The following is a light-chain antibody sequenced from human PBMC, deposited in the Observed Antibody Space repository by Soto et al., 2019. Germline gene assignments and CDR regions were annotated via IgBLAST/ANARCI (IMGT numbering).Light chain of an antibody. CDR3: QQSSSYPLT. V-gene: IGKV3-20*01. CDR2: DAS. Sequence: EFVLTQSPGTLSLSPGERATLSCRASQTFINTYLAWYQQKPGQAPRLLIYDASSRATGIPDRFSGGGSGTDFTLTISRLEPEDFAVYYCQQSSSYPLTFGGGTKVDI. J-gene: IGKJ4*01. CDR1: QTFINTY.